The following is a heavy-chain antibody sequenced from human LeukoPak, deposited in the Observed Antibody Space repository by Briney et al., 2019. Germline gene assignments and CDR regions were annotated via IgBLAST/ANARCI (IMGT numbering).Heavy chain of an antibody. J-gene: IGHJ3*02. Sequence: SGGSLRLSCAASGFTFDDYAMHWLRQAPGKGLDWVSRINSHGSSTSYADSVKGRFTISRDNAKNTLYLQMNRLRAEDTAVYYLQRERRYDFWSGGDDDFDIWGQGTMVTVSS. CDR1: GFTFDDYA. CDR2: INSHGSST. V-gene: IGHV3-74*01. D-gene: IGHD3-3*01. CDR3: QRERRYDFWSGGDDDFDI.